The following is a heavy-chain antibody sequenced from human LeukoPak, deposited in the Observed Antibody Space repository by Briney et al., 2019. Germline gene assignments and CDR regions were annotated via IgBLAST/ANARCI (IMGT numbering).Heavy chain of an antibody. CDR1: GFTFSSYA. J-gene: IGHJ4*02. CDR3: ATSFGPVIAAAGTGAD. V-gene: IGHV3-23*01. CDR2: ISGSGSTT. D-gene: IGHD6-13*01. Sequence: GGSLRLSCAASGFTFSSYATNWVRQAPGEGLEWVSVISGSGSTTYYADSVKGRFTISRDNSKNTLSLQMNSLRAEDTAIYYCATSFGPVIAAAGTGADWGQGTLVTVSS.